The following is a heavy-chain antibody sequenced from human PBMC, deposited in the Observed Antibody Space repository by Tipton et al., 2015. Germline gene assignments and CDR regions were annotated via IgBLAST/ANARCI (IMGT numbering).Heavy chain of an antibody. Sequence: QLVQSGAEVRKPGESLKISCQGSGYSFTSYWIGWGCQMPGKGLEWMGFINPDDSDTKYSPSFQGRVRISADKSISTAYLQWNSLKASDTAMYYCARGFGSAYDFWGQGALVTVSS. CDR2: INPDDSDT. V-gene: IGHV5-51*01. D-gene: IGHD3-10*01. J-gene: IGHJ4*02. CDR1: GYSFTSYW. CDR3: ARGFGSAYDF.